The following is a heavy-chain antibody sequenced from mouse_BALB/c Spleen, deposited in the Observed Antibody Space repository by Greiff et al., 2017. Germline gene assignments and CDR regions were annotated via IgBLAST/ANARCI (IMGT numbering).Heavy chain of an antibody. J-gene: IGHJ4*01. CDR3: TRENYYGNYPYAMDY. CDR1: GFTFSNYW. CDR2: IRLKSNNYAT. V-gene: IGHV6-6*02. D-gene: IGHD2-1*01. Sequence: EVKLEESGGGLVQPGGSMKLSCVASGFTFSNYWMNWVRQSPEKGLEWVAEIRLKSNNYATHYAESVKGRFTISRDDSKSSVYLQMNNLRAEDTGIYYCTRENYYGNYPYAMDYWGQGTSVTVSS.